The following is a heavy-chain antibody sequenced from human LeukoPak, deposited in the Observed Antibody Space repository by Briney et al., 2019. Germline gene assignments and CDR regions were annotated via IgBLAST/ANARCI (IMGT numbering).Heavy chain of an antibody. D-gene: IGHD1-1*01. V-gene: IGHV4-4*07. CDR1: GGSISSYN. CDR2: IYTSSST. CDR3: ARARRGSWNDVALDY. J-gene: IGHJ4*02. Sequence: PSETLSLTCTVSGGSISSYNWSWIRQPAGKGLEWIGRIYTSSSTNYNPSPKSRVTMSADTSKNQLSLKLSTGTAAATAAYYCARARRGSWNDVALDYWGKGTLVTVS.